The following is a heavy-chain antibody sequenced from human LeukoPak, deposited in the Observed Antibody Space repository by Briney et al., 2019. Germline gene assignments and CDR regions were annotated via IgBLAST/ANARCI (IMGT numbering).Heavy chain of an antibody. J-gene: IGHJ4*02. D-gene: IGHD3-22*01. V-gene: IGHV4-4*07. Sequence: KPSETLSLTCTVSGGSISSYYWSWIRQPAGKGLEWIGRIYTSGSTNYNPSLKSRVTMSVDTSKNQFSLKLSSVTAADTAVYYCATYYYDSSGYYSKGDYWGQGTLVTVSS. CDR1: GGSISSYY. CDR3: ATYYYDSSGYYSKGDY. CDR2: IYTSGST.